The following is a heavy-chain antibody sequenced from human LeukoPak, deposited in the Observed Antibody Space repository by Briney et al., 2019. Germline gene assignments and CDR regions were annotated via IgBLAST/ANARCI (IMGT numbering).Heavy chain of an antibody. D-gene: IGHD3-10*01. Sequence: SETLSLTCAVSGGSFSGYYWSWIRQPPGKGLEWIGEINHSGSTNYNPSLKSRVTISVDTSKNQFSLKLSSVTAADTAVYYCALLSSQKTAYGMDVWGQGTTVTVSS. V-gene: IGHV4-34*01. CDR3: ALLSSQKTAYGMDV. J-gene: IGHJ6*02. CDR1: GGSFSGYY. CDR2: INHSGST.